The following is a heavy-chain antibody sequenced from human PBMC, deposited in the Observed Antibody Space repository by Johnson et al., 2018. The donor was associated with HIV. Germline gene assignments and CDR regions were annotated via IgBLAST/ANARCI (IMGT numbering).Heavy chain of an antibody. CDR3: AKVLWSGFYYDAFDI. J-gene: IGHJ3*02. V-gene: IGHV3-48*01. D-gene: IGHD3-3*01. CDR2: ISSSGSTI. Sequence: VQLVESGGAVVQPGGSLRLSCAASGFSFDDYGMSWVRQAPGKGLEWVSYISSSGSTIYYADSGKGRFTISRDNSKNTLYLQMNSLRAEDTALYYCAKVLWSGFYYDAFDIWGQGTMVTVSS. CDR1: GFSFDDYG.